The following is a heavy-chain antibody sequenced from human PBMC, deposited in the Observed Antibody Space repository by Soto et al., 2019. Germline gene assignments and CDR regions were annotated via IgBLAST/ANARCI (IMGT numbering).Heavy chain of an antibody. J-gene: IGHJ5*02. V-gene: IGHV4-39*01. CDR2: IFYSGST. Sequence: SETLSLTCTVSGGSIDSSNYYWGWIRQAPGKGLEWIGSIFYSGSTSYKPSLKSRVTMSVDTSKNQFFLRLSSVTAADTATYYCVSPRGWFDPWGQGTLVTVSS. D-gene: IGHD3-10*01. CDR3: VSPRGWFDP. CDR1: GGSIDSSNYY.